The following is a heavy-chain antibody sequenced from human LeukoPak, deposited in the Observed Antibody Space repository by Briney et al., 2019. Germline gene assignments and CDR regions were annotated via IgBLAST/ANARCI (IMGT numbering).Heavy chain of an antibody. V-gene: IGHV4-61*02. D-gene: IGHD4-23*01. J-gene: IGHJ4*02. CDR2: IYTSGST. CDR1: GGSISSGSYY. CDR3: AGTMVVTPDYFDY. Sequence: SETLSLTCTVSGGSISSGSYYWSWIRQPAGKGLEWTGRIYTSGSTNYNPSLKSRVTISVDTSKNQFSLKLSSVTAADTAVYYCAGTMVVTPDYFDYWGQGTLVTVSS.